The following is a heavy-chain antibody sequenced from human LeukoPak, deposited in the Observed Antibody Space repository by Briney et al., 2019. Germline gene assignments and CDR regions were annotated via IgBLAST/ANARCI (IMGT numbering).Heavy chain of an antibody. Sequence: GGSVRLSCAASGFTFSSYWMTWVRQAPGKGLEWVANINQYGSEKYYVDSVKGRFTISRDNAENSLYLQMNSLRAEDTAVYYCARGVGSSWCFDCWGQGTLVTVSS. V-gene: IGHV3-7*01. D-gene: IGHD6-13*01. CDR1: GFTFSSYW. J-gene: IGHJ4*02. CDR2: INQYGSEK. CDR3: ARGVGSSWCFDC.